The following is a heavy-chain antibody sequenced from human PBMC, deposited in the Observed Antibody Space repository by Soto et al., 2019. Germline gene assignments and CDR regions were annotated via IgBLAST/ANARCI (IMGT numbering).Heavy chain of an antibody. V-gene: IGHV3-21*01. CDR3: ARESEDLTSNFDY. Sequence: GGSLRLSCAASGFTFSRYSINWVRQAPGKGLEWVSSISSTTNYIYYADSMKGRFTVSRDNAKNSVYLDMNSLSAEDTAVYYCARESEDLTSNFDYWGQGTLVTVSS. CDR2: ISSTTNYI. J-gene: IGHJ4*02. CDR1: GFTFSRYS.